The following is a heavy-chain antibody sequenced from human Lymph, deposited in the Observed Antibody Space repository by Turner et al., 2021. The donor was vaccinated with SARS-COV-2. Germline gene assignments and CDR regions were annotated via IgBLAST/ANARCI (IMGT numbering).Heavy chain of an antibody. CDR3: ARETVNNWVDP. CDR1: GGSMNSNY. Sequence: QLQLQESGPRLVKPLETLSLTCTVSGGSMNSNYWSWIRQPPGKRLEWIGYIYYRGSTNYNPSIESRVTISVDTSRNKFSLNLTSVTAADTAIYYCARETVNNWVDPWGQGTMVTVSS. J-gene: IGHJ5*02. CDR2: IYYRGST. V-gene: IGHV4-59*01. D-gene: IGHD2-21*02.